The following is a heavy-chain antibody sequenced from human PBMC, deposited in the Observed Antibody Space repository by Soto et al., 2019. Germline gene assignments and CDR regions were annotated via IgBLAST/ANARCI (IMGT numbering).Heavy chain of an antibody. CDR1: GGTFSSYA. D-gene: IGHD3-10*01. J-gene: IGHJ3*02. Sequence: QVQLVQSGTDVKKPGSSVKVSCKASGGTFSSYAISWVRQAPGQGLEWMGGIIPIFGTTNYAQRFQGRVSITADESTSTTYMELSSLRSEDTAVYYCAGSYKYGSGTFDAFDIWGQGTLVTVSS. CDR3: AGSYKYGSGTFDAFDI. V-gene: IGHV1-69*01. CDR2: IIPIFGTT.